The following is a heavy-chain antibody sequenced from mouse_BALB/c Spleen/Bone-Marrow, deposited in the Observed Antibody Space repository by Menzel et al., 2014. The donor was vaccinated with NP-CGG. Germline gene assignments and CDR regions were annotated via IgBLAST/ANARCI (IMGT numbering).Heavy chain of an antibody. D-gene: IGHD3-3*01. V-gene: IGHV3-1*02. CDR1: GYSITSGYS. J-gene: IGHJ2*01. Sequence: VQLQQSGPDLVKPSQSLSLTCTVTGYSITSGYSWHWIRQFPGNKLEWMGYIHYSGSTNYNPSLKSRISITRDTSKNQFFLQLNSVTTEDTASYYCARGGTRETFFDYWGQGTTLTVSS. CDR3: ARGGTRETFFDY. CDR2: IHYSGST.